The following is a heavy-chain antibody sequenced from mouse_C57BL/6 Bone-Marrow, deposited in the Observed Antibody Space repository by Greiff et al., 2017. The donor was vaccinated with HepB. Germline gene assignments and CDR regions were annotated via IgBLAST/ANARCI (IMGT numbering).Heavy chain of an antibody. CDR3: ARLLRGFAY. D-gene: IGHD1-1*01. V-gene: IGHV7-3*01. Sequence: EVQRVESGGGLVQPGGSLSLSCAASGFTFTDYYMSWVRQPPGKALEWLGFIRNKANGYTTEYSASVKGRFTISRDNSQSILYLQMNALRAEDSATYYCARLLRGFAYWGQGTLVTVSA. CDR1: GFTFTDYY. J-gene: IGHJ3*01. CDR2: IRNKANGYTT.